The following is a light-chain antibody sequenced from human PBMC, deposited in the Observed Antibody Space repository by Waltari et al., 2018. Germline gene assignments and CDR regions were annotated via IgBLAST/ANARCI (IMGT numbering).Light chain of an antibody. V-gene: IGLV2-14*01. CDR1: SSDVGNYNY. CDR2: EVS. CDR3: NSYTSSSTVV. Sequence: QSALTQPASVSGSPGQSITISCTGTSSDVGNYNYVSWYQQHPGKAPKLLIYEVSNRPSGVSNRFSGSKSGNTASLTSSGLQAEDEADYYCNSYTSSSTVVFGGGTKLTVL. J-gene: IGLJ2*01.